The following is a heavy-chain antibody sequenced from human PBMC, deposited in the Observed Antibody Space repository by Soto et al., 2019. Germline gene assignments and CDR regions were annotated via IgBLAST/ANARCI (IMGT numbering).Heavy chain of an antibody. V-gene: IGHV3-74*01. CDR1: GFTFSSYW. Sequence: GGSLRLSCAASGFTFSSYWMHWVRQAPGKGLVWVSRINSDGSSTSYADSVKGRFTISRDNAKNTLYLQMNSLRAEDTAVYYCASGPYGVFWYFDLWGRGTLVTVSS. J-gene: IGHJ2*01. D-gene: IGHD4-17*01. CDR2: INSDGSST. CDR3: ASGPYGVFWYFDL.